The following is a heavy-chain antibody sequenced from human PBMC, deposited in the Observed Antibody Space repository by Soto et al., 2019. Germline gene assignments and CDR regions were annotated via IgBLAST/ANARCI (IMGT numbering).Heavy chain of an antibody. CDR2: IIPIFGTA. D-gene: IGHD3-22*01. V-gene: IGHV1-69*01. CDR1: GGTFSSYA. J-gene: IGHJ1*01. Sequence: QVQLVQSGAEVKKPGSSVKVSCKASGGTFSSYAISWVRQAPGQGLEWMGGIIPIFGTANYAQKFQGRVTITADESTSTAYMELSSLRSEDTAVYYCARSTSPYYYASSGYSHFQHWGQGTLVTVSS. CDR3: ARSTSPYYYASSGYSHFQH.